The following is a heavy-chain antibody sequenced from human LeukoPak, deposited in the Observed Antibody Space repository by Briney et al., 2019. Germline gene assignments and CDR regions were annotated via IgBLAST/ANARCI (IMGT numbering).Heavy chain of an antibody. CDR2: IIPIFGTA. J-gene: IGHJ4*02. V-gene: IGHV1-69*06. D-gene: IGHD6-13*01. Sequence: EASVKVSCKASGGTFSSYAISWVRQAPGQGLKWMGGIIPIFGTANYAQKFQGRVTITADKSTSTAYMELSSLRSGDTAVYYCARVIAAAGGGDYFDYWGQGTLVTVSS. CDR1: GGTFSSYA. CDR3: ARVIAAAGGGDYFDY.